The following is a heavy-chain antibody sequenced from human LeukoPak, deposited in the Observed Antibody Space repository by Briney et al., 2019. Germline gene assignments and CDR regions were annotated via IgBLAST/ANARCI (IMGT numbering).Heavy chain of an antibody. CDR1: GYTFTSYG. Sequence: ASVTVSCKASGYTFTSYGISWVRQAPGQGLEWIGWISAYNGNTNYAQKLQGRVTMTTDTSTSTAYMELRSLRSDDTAVYYCARLVGRIAAAGSTFDPWGQGTLVTVSS. J-gene: IGHJ5*02. CDR2: ISAYNGNT. D-gene: IGHD6-13*01. CDR3: ARLVGRIAAAGSTFDP. V-gene: IGHV1-18*01.